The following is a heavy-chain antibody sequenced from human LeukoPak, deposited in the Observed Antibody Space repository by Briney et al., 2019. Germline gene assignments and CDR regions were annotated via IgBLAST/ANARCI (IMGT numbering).Heavy chain of an antibody. V-gene: IGHV3-21*01. CDR3: ARRGSYNDY. Sequence: GGSLRLSCVASGFTFSSYTMSWVRQAPGKGLEWVSSISSSSSYISNADSVKGRFTISRDNAKNSLYLQMNSLRAEDTAVYYCARRGSYNDYWGQGTLATVSS. CDR2: ISSSSSYI. J-gene: IGHJ4*02. D-gene: IGHD3-16*01. CDR1: GFTFSSYT.